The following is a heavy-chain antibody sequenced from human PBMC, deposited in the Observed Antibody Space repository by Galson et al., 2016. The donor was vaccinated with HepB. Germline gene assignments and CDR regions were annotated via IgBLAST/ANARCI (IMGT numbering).Heavy chain of an antibody. CDR1: GYTFTDHY. CDR2: IKADTGDT. Sequence: SVKVSCKASGYTFTDHYLHWLRQAPGQGPEWIGWIKADTGDTYFAQKFQGRVTMTRDSSITTVYMDLSGLKSDDTAVYYCARDRGRDQFDFWGQGTPVTVSS. CDR3: ARDRGRDQFDF. D-gene: IGHD2-2*01. J-gene: IGHJ4*02. V-gene: IGHV1-2*02.